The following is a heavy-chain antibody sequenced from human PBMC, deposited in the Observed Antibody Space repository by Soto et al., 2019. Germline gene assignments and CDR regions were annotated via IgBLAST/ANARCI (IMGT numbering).Heavy chain of an antibody. V-gene: IGHV3-23*01. CDR3: ATISDRGIAAALDF. CDR2: MSGSGGTT. CDR1: TFIFTNYA. D-gene: IGHD6-13*01. Sequence: EVQLLESGGGLVQPGGSLRLSCAASTFIFTNYAMSWVRQAPGEGLEWVSAMSGSGGTTYYTGSVKGRFSISRDNSKNTLYLQLTSLRVEDTAIYYCATISDRGIAAALDFWGQGTLVTVSS. J-gene: IGHJ4*02.